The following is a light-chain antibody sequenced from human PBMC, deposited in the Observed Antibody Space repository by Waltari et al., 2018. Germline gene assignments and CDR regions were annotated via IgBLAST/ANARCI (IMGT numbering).Light chain of an antibody. J-gene: IGKJ4*01. Sequence: EVVMTQSPATLSVSPGERVTLSCSASQSVSRFVAWYQQKPGQAPRLLIYGASTRATGIPARFSGSGSGTEFTLTISSLQSEDFAVYYCQQYNDWPPLTFGGGTKLEIK. V-gene: IGKV3-15*01. CDR2: GAS. CDR3: QQYNDWPPLT. CDR1: QSVSRF.